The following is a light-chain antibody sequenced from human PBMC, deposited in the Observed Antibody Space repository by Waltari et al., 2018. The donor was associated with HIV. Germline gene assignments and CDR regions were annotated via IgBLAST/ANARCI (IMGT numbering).Light chain of an antibody. CDR2: DAS. CDR1: QSVSSY. CDR3: QQRSNWLT. V-gene: IGKV3-11*01. Sequence: ATLSLSPGERATLSCRASQSVSSYLAWYQQKPGQAPRLLIYDASNRATGIPARFSGSGSGTDFTLTISSLEPEDFAVYYCQQRSNWLTFGGGTKVEIK. J-gene: IGKJ4*01.